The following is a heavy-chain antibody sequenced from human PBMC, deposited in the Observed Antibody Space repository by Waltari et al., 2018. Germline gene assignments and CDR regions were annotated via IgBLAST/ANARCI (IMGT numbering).Heavy chain of an antibody. V-gene: IGHV3-74*01. D-gene: IGHD6-19*01. CDR3: VRGSSGWYGTDF. CDR1: GFTFSDNW. Sequence: EVKLVESGGGLVQPGGSLILSCAASGFTFSDNWMHWVRQAPGKGLVWVLLMKIVATIKDYADSVKCRFTISRDNAENTLYLQMNSLRIEDTAIYYCVRGSSGWYGTDFWGQGTLVTVSS. J-gene: IGHJ4*02. CDR2: MKIVATIK.